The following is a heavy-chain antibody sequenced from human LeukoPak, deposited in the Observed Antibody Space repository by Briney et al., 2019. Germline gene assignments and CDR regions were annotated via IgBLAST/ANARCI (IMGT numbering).Heavy chain of an antibody. CDR3: ARHGGYCSSTSCGPIPWFDP. D-gene: IGHD2-2*03. Sequence: SETLSLTRTVSGGSISSYYWSSIRQPPGKGLEWIGYNYYSGSTNYNPSLKSRVTISVDTSKNQFSLKLSSVTAADTAVYYCARHGGYCSSTSCGPIPWFDPWGQGTLVTASS. V-gene: IGHV4-59*08. CDR1: GGSISSYY. CDR2: NYYSGST. J-gene: IGHJ5*02.